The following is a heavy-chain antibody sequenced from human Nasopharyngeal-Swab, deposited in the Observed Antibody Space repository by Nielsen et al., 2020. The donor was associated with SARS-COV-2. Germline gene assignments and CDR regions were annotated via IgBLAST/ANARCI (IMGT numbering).Heavy chain of an antibody. CDR3: ASDLSGRDDN. CDR2: SNEDGSIT. J-gene: IGHJ4*02. D-gene: IGHD6-19*01. V-gene: IGHV3-74*01. Sequence: GESLKISCAASGFTFRNYWTHWVRQAPGKGLEWVSRSNEDGSITSYADSVKGRFAISRDNAKNTLYLQMNSLRAEDTAVYFCASDLSGRDDNWGQGTLVTVAA. CDR1: GFTFRNYW.